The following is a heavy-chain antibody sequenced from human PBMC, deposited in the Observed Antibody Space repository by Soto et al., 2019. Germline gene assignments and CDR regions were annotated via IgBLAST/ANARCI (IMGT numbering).Heavy chain of an antibody. CDR3: ARDPQREANYGEFDYDLDA. D-gene: IGHD4-17*01. CDR2: ISGSGRTK. Sequence: GGSLRLSCAASGFTFSHYELNWVRQARGKGLEWVSYISGSGRTKSYVDSVRGRFTISRDNAKNSLYLQMNSLRVEDTAVYFCARDPQREANYGEFDYDLDAWGQGTTVTVSS. V-gene: IGHV3-48*03. J-gene: IGHJ6*02. CDR1: GFTFSHYE.